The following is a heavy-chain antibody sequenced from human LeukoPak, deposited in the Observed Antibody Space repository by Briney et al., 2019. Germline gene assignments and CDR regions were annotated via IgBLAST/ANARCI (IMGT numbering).Heavy chain of an antibody. CDR3: ARFGGGSCSGSSCYDYYVDV. CDR2: ISSTSSYI. V-gene: IGHV3-21*01. D-gene: IGHD2-2*01. Sequence: PGGSLRLSCAASGFLFSSYSVIWARQAPGKGLEWVSSISSTSSYIFYADSLKGRFTISRDNAKNSLYLQMNSLRAEDTAVYYCARFGGGSCSGSSCYDYYVDVWGKGTTVTVSS. CDR1: GFLFSSYS. J-gene: IGHJ6*03.